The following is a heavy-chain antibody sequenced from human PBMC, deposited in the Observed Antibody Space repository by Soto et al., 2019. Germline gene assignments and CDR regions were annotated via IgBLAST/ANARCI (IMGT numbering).Heavy chain of an antibody. D-gene: IGHD6-6*01. CDR3: ATDRWRTGRSSSGLDY. CDR2: MGASDGRT. J-gene: IGHJ4*02. CDR1: GFTFSSYI. Sequence: GGSLRLSCAASGFTFSSYIMRWVRQAPRKGLGWCSAMGASDGRTDYADSVRGRFTISRDNYKNLLYLQMSSLRAEDPAVYYCATDRWRTGRSSSGLDYWGQGTLVTVSS. V-gene: IGHV3-23*01.